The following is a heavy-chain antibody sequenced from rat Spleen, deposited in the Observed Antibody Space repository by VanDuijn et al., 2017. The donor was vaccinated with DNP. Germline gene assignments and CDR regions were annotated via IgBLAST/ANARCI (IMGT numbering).Heavy chain of an antibody. J-gene: IGHJ4*01. V-gene: IGHV5-17*01. CDR3: ARAIIEDAMDA. D-gene: IGHD4-3*01. CDR2: IIYDGSST. CDR1: GFTFSDYA. Sequence: EVQLVESGGGLVQPGNSLKLSCAASGFTFSDYAMAWVRQSPKKGLEWVATIIYDGSSTYYRDSVKGRFTISRDNAKSTLYLQMDSLRSEDTATYYCARAIIEDAMDAWGQGTSVTVSS.